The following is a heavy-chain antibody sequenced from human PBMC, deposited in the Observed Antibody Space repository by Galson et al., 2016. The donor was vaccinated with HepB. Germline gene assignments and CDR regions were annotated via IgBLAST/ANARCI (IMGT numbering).Heavy chain of an antibody. J-gene: IGHJ5*02. CDR2: IKLDGREK. CDR1: GFTFSSFW. Sequence: SLRLSCAASGFTFSSFWMSWVRQAPGKGLELVANIKLDGREKYYVDSVKGRFTISRDNAKNSVYLQMNRLRAEDTAVYYCARFWHTTKKFDPWGQGTLVTVSS. D-gene: IGHD1-14*01. V-gene: IGHV3-7*01. CDR3: ARFWHTTKKFDP.